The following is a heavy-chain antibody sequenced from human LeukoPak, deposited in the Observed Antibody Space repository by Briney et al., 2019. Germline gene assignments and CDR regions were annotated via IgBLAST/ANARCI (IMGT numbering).Heavy chain of an antibody. CDR1: GYTFTTYA. D-gene: IGHD3-22*01. Sequence: ASVKVSCKASGYTFTTYAINWVRQAPGQGLEWMGWINTNTGNPTYAQGFTGRFVFSLDTSVSTAYLQISSLKAEDTAVYYCARAYYYDSSDYFSVSWVVDCFDPWGQGTLVTVSS. J-gene: IGHJ5*02. CDR3: ARAYYYDSSDYFSVSWVVDCFDP. V-gene: IGHV7-4-1*02. CDR2: INTNTGNP.